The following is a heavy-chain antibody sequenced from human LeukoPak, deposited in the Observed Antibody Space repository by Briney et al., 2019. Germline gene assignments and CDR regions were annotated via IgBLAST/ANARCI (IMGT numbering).Heavy chain of an antibody. CDR2: ISYDGSNK. V-gene: IGHV3-30-3*01. CDR1: GFTFSSYA. Sequence: GGSLRLSCAASGFTFSSYAMHWVRQAPGKGLEWVAVISYDGSNKYYADSAKGRFTISRDNSKNTLYLQMNSLRAEDTAVYYCARDWGQYYGDNYFDYWGQGTLVTVSS. J-gene: IGHJ4*02. CDR3: ARDWGQYYGDNYFDY. D-gene: IGHD4-17*01.